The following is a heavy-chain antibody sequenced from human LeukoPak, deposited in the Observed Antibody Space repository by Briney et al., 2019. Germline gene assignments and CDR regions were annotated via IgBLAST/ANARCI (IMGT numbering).Heavy chain of an antibody. V-gene: IGHV3-23*01. CDR2: ISGSGGDT. CDR3: VKTTAGYSSGRYPGWPVDY. D-gene: IGHD6-19*01. Sequence: GGSLRLSCAASGFTFRSYAIYWVRQAPGKGLEWVSGISGSGGDTYFADSVKGRFTISRDNSKNTVFLQMDSLRAEDTAVYYCVKTTAGYSSGRYPGWPVDYWGQGTLVTVSS. CDR1: GFTFRSYA. J-gene: IGHJ4*02.